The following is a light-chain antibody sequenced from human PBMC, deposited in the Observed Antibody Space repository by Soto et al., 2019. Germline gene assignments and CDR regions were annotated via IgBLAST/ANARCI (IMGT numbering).Light chain of an antibody. J-gene: IGKJ4*02. CDR2: DAS. V-gene: IGKV3-20*01. CDR3: QQYDSSPRT. Sequence: EFVLTQSPGTLSLSPGERATLSCRASQTVRNNYLAWYQQKPGQAPRLLIYDASRRAIGIPDRFSGGGSGTDSTLTIDSLESEDSALYYCQQYDSSPRTFGRGTKVDI. CDR1: QTVRNNY.